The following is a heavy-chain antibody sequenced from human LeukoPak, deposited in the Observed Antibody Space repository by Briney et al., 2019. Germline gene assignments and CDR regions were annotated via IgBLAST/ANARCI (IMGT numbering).Heavy chain of an antibody. D-gene: IGHD4-23*01. Sequence: AAVKVSCKASGYTFTSYYMHWVRQAPGQGLEWMGIINPSGGSTSYAQKFQGRVTMTRDMSTSTDYMELSSLRSEDTAVYYCARDNSVEDTAWWFDPWGQGILVTVSS. CDR2: INPSGGST. CDR3: ARDNSVEDTAWWFDP. CDR1: GYTFTSYY. J-gene: IGHJ5*02. V-gene: IGHV1-46*01.